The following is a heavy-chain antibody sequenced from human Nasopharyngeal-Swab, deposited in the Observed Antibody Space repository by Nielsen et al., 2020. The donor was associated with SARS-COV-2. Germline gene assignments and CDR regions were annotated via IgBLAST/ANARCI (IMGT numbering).Heavy chain of an antibody. J-gene: IGHJ5*02. V-gene: IGHV4-39*01. Sequence: SETLSLTCTVSGGSISSSSYYWGWIRQPPGKGLEWIGSIYYSGSTYYNPSLKSRVTISVDTSKNQFSLKLSSVTAADTAVYYCASCSGGSCYSGWFDPWGQGTLVTVSS. CDR1: GGSISSSSYY. D-gene: IGHD2-15*01. CDR2: IYYSGST. CDR3: ASCSGGSCYSGWFDP.